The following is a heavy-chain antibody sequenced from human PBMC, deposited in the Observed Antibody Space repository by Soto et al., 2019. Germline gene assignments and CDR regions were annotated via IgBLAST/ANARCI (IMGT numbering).Heavy chain of an antibody. J-gene: IGHJ4*02. CDR3: ARSDYYDSSGYFDY. CDR2: IYYSGST. CDR1: GGSISSGGYY. V-gene: IGHV4-31*03. Sequence: SETLSLTCTVSGGSISSGGYYWSWIRQHPGKGLEWIGYIYYSGSTYYNPSLKSRVTISVDTSKNQFSLKLSSVTAADTAVYYCARSDYYDSSGYFDYWGQGTLVTVSS. D-gene: IGHD3-22*01.